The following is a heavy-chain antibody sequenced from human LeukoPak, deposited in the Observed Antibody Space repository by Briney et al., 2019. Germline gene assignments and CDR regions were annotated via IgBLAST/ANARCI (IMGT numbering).Heavy chain of an antibody. V-gene: IGHV4-4*07. D-gene: IGHD1-26*01. CDR2: IYTTGTT. CDR3: GRQGYTASYCSFDY. CDR1: SGSIRSYY. Sequence: KTSETLSLTCTVSSGSIRSYYWGWVRQPPGKVLEWIGRIYTTGTTQYNPSLKSRVTMSVDTSTNQFSLNLRSMTAADMAVYYCGRQGYTASYCSFDYWSQGTLVAV. J-gene: IGHJ4*02.